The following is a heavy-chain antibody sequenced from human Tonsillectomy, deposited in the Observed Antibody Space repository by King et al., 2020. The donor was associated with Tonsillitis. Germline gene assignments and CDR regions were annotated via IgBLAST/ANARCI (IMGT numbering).Heavy chain of an antibody. Sequence: HVQLVESGGGLVKPGGSLRLSCAASGFTFSDYYMNWIRQAPGKGLEWVSYISSSSGYTNYADSVKGRFTISRDNAKNSLYLQMNSLRAEDTAVYYCARERVGVMPIDYWGQGTLVTVSS. CDR1: GFTFSDYY. CDR2: ISSSSGYT. J-gene: IGHJ4*02. V-gene: IGHV3-11*06. D-gene: IGHD3-16*01. CDR3: ARERVGVMPIDY.